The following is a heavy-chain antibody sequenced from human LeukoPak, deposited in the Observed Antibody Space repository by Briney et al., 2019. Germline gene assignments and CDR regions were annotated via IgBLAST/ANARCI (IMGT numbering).Heavy chain of an antibody. V-gene: IGHV4-34*01. CDR2: IYYSGKT. D-gene: IGHD3-22*01. CDR1: GGSFSGYY. J-gene: IGHJ5*02. CDR3: ARQLGYSSGYYYTAWFDP. Sequence: SETLSLTCAVYGGSFSGYYWSGIRQPPGKGLEGIGSIYYSGKTYYNASLKSQVSISIATSKNQFSLRLTSVTAADTAVYYCARQLGYSSGYYYTAWFDPWGQGTLVTVSS.